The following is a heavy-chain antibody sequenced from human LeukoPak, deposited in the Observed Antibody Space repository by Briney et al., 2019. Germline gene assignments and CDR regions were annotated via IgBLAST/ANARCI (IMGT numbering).Heavy chain of an antibody. D-gene: IGHD2-15*01. Sequence: PGGSLRLSCAASGFTFSSYAMSWVRQALGKGLEWVSAISGSGGSTYYADSVKGRFTISRDNSKNTLYLQMNSLRAEDTAVYYCAKDQGVYCSGGSCFRTIFDYWGQGTLVTVSS. CDR2: ISGSGGST. CDR1: GFTFSSYA. J-gene: IGHJ4*02. CDR3: AKDQGVYCSGGSCFRTIFDY. V-gene: IGHV3-23*01.